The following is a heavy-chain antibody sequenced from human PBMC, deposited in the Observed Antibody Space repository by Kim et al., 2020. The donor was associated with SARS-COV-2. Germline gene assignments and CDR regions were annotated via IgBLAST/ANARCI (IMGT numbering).Heavy chain of an antibody. CDR3: ARDPGYYDFWSGYDY. D-gene: IGHD3-3*01. J-gene: IGHJ4*02. V-gene: IGHV1-46*01. CDR1: GYTFTSYY. Sequence: ASVKVSCKASGYTFTSYYMHWVRQAPGQGLEWMGMINPSGGSTSYAQKFQGRVTMTRDTSTSTVYMELSSLRSEDTAVYYCARDPGYYDFWSGYDYWGQGTLVTVSS. CDR2: INPSGGST.